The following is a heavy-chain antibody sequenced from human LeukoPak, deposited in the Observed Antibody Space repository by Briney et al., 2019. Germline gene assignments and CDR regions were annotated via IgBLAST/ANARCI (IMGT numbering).Heavy chain of an antibody. D-gene: IGHD3-10*02. CDR2: ISSSGSTI. CDR1: GFTFSSYE. J-gene: IGHJ6*04. V-gene: IGHV3-48*03. Sequence: GGSLRLSCAASGFTFSSYEMNWVRPAPGKGLEWVSYISSSGSTIYYADSVKGRFTISRDNAKNSLYLQMNSLRAEDTAVYYCAELGITMIGGVWGKGTTVTTSS. CDR3: AELGITMIGGV.